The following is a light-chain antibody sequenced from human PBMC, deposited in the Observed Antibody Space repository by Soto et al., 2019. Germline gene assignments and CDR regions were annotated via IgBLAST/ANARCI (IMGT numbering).Light chain of an antibody. Sequence: DIQMTQSPSSLSASVGDRVTITCRASQSISNYLNWYQQKPGKAPRFLIYAASSLQSGVPSRFSGSGSGTQFTLTINGLQPDDFSTYYCQQSYSAPETFGRGTRVEIK. CDR3: QQSYSAPET. CDR2: AAS. V-gene: IGKV1-39*01. J-gene: IGKJ1*01. CDR1: QSISNY.